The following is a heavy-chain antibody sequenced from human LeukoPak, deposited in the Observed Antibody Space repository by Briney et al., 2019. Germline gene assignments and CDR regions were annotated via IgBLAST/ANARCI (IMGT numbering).Heavy chain of an antibody. CDR2: INPNSGGT. CDR1: GYTFTGYY. J-gene: IGHJ4*02. D-gene: IGHD6-19*01. Sequence: ASVKVSCKASGYTFTGYYMHWVRQAPGQGLEWMGWINPNSGGTNYAQKFQGRVTMTRDTSISTAYMELSRLGSDDTAVYYCARVGHSSGWPGEGWGQGTLVTVSS. V-gene: IGHV1-2*02. CDR3: ARVGHSSGWPGEG.